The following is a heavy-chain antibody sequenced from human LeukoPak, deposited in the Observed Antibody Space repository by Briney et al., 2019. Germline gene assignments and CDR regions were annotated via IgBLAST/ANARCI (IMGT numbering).Heavy chain of an antibody. J-gene: IGHJ4*02. CDR2: TNRDGSDT. D-gene: IGHD3-3*01. CDR1: GFTFSMYW. V-gene: IGHV3-74*01. CDR3: AREEAWGGYFIFDY. Sequence: QPGGSLRLSCAASGFTFSMYWMHWLRQAPGKGLVWVSRTNRDGSDTTRADSVKGRFTISRDNAKNTLYLQMNSLRAEDTAVYYCAREEAWGGYFIFDYWGQGTLVTVSS.